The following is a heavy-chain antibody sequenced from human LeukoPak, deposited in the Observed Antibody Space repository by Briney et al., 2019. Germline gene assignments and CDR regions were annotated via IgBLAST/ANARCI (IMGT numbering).Heavy chain of an antibody. Sequence: RPSETLSLTCAVYGGSFSGYYWSWIRQPPGKGLEWIGEINHSGSTNYNPSLKSRVTISVDTSKNQFSLKLSSVTAADTAVYYCAMTYDFWTGSFDYWGQGSLVTVSS. V-gene: IGHV4-34*01. CDR2: INHSGST. CDR3: AMTYDFWTGSFDY. CDR1: GGSFSGYY. J-gene: IGHJ4*02. D-gene: IGHD3-3*01.